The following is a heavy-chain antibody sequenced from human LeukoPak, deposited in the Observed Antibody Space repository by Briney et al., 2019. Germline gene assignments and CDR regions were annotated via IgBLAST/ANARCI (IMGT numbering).Heavy chain of an antibody. CDR2: ISGSGGST. Sequence: GGSLRLSCAASGFTYSSYAMSWVRQAPGKGLEWVSAISGSGGSTYYADSVKGRFTISRDNSKNTLYLQMNSPRAEDTAVYYCAKDRDKYCTDGICYTKVVDYWGQGTLVTVSS. CDR1: GFTYSSYA. CDR3: AKDRDKYCTDGICYTKVVDY. D-gene: IGHD2-8*01. J-gene: IGHJ4*02. V-gene: IGHV3-23*01.